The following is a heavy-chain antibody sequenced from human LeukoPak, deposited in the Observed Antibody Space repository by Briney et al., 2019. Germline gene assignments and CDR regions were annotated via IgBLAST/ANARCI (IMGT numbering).Heavy chain of an antibody. CDR1: GFSFADHA. J-gene: IGHJ6*02. Sequence: GGSLRLSCTTSGFSFADHAMSWVRQAPGKGLEWVGFIRSKAYRGTTEYAASVKGRFTISRDDSNGIVYLQMNSLKSEDTALYYCARGPIQLWIHNAMDVWGQGATVTVSS. CDR3: ARGPIQLWIHNAMDV. V-gene: IGHV3-49*04. D-gene: IGHD5-18*01. CDR2: IRSKAYRGTT.